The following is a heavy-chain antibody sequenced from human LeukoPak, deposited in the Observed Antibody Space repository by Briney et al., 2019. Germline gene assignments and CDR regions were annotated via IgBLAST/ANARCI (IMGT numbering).Heavy chain of an antibody. CDR3: AKALSMTTVGYLQH. CDR2: ISSDGFNK. J-gene: IGHJ4*02. CDR1: GFTFSDSA. D-gene: IGHD4-17*01. Sequence: GGSLRLSCAASGFTFSDSALHWVRQAPGKGLEWVAVISSDGFNKYYADSVEGRCTISRDNNNNTMYLRMSSLRVEDTAVYYCAKALSMTTVGYLQHWGQGTLVTVSS. V-gene: IGHV3-30*18.